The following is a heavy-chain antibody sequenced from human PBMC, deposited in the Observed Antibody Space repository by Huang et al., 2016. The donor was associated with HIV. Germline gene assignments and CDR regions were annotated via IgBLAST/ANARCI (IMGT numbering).Heavy chain of an antibody. D-gene: IGHD3-22*01. CDR3: ATVDYYDTSGPQRGYFDN. Sequence: QVQLVQSGAEVKKTGSSVKVSCKASGGSFRNFAMGWVRQAPGQGLEWKGGIIPTLETANHAQKLQGRVTIIADESTSTAYMGLSSLRSEDTAVYYCATVDYYDTSGPQRGYFDNWGQGTLVTVSS. V-gene: IGHV1-69*01. CDR1: GGSFRNFA. CDR2: IIPTLETA. J-gene: IGHJ4*02.